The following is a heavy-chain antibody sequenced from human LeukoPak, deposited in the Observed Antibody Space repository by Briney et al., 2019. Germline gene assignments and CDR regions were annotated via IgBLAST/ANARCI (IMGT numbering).Heavy chain of an antibody. V-gene: IGHV6-1*01. CDR1: GDSVFTNNVA. CDR2: TYYRSKWSF. CDR3: ARGKYTSFDN. J-gene: IGHJ4*02. D-gene: IGHD6-6*01. Sequence: SQTLSLTCAISGDSVFTNNVAWNWIRQSPSRGLEWLGRTYYRSKWSFDYAVSVKSRITINADTSKNQFSLQLSSVTPEDTAVYYCARGKYTSFDNWGQGTLVTVSS.